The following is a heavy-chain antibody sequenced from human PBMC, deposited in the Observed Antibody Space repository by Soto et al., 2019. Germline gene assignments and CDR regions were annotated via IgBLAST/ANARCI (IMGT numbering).Heavy chain of an antibody. Sequence: GVSLRLSCAASGFTFSSYWMAWVRQSPGKELEWVASMNQHGSDIQYVDSVRGRFTISRDNARNLLYLQMNNLRVEDTAIYYCATDTYCPATCYRGHGNWGQGTLVTVSS. CDR3: ATDTYCPATCYRGHGN. CDR1: GFTFSSYW. CDR2: MNQHGSDI. D-gene: IGHD2-8*02. J-gene: IGHJ4*02. V-gene: IGHV3-7*03.